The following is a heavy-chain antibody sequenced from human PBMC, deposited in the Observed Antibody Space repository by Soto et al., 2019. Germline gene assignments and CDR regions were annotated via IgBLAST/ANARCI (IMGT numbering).Heavy chain of an antibody. Sequence: GGSLRLSCAASGFTFSDYYMSWIRQAPGKGLEWVSYISSSGSTIYYADSVKGRFTISRDNAKNSLYLQMNSLRAEDTAVYYWARAPNWNDLYWFDPWGQGTLVTVSS. J-gene: IGHJ5*02. CDR2: ISSSGSTI. D-gene: IGHD1-20*01. CDR3: ARAPNWNDLYWFDP. CDR1: GFTFSDYY. V-gene: IGHV3-11*01.